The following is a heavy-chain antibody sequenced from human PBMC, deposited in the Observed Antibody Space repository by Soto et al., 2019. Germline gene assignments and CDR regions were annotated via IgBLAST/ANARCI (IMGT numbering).Heavy chain of an antibody. CDR3: ARGRLSLTGYYYYYYGMDV. V-gene: IGHV4-34*01. D-gene: IGHD3-9*01. Sequence: SETLSLTCAVYGGSFSGYYWSWIRQPPGKGLEWIGEINHSGSTNYNPSLKSRVTISVDTSKNQFSLKLSSVTAADTAVYYCARGRLSLTGYYYYYYGMDVWGQGTTVTVSS. J-gene: IGHJ6*02. CDR2: INHSGST. CDR1: GGSFSGYY.